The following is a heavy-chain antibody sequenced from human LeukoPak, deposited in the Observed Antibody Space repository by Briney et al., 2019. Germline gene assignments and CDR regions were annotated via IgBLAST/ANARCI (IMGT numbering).Heavy chain of an antibody. Sequence: PGGSLRLSCAAAGFTFSCYVMHWVRQAPGKVLEWVAVISYDGSNKYYADSVKGRFTISRDNSKNTLYLQMTSLRAEDAAVYYCAKVLWFGELFTNTDAFDIWGQGTMVTVSS. V-gene: IGHV3-30*18. D-gene: IGHD3-10*01. CDR3: AKVLWFGELFTNTDAFDI. J-gene: IGHJ3*02. CDR1: GFTFSCYV. CDR2: ISYDGSNK.